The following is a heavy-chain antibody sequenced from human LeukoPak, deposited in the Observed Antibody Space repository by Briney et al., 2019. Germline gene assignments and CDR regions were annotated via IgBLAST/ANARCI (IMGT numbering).Heavy chain of an antibody. Sequence: GGSLRLSCAASGFTFDNYAMNWVRQAPGKGLEWVSAISSGGSSTYYPDSVKGRFTISRDNSKNTLYLQMNSLRAEDTAVYYCAKDKHYRSSTSCYLYYFDYWGQGTLVTVSS. CDR3: AKDKHYRSSTSCYLYYFDY. J-gene: IGHJ4*02. CDR1: GFTFDNYA. V-gene: IGHV3-23*01. D-gene: IGHD2-2*01. CDR2: ISSGGSST.